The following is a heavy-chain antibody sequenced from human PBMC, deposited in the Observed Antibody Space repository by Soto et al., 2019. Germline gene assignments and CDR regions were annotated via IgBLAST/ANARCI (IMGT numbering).Heavy chain of an antibody. CDR2: INGGNGNT. Sequence: VKVSCKASGYIFTNYAIHWVRQAPGQRLEWMGWINGGNGNTKYSQKFQGRVTITRDTSASTGYMDLSSLRSEDTAVYYCARSGYSSGWYHWYFDFWGRGTLVTVSS. J-gene: IGHJ2*01. CDR3: ARSGYSSGWYHWYFDF. D-gene: IGHD6-19*01. V-gene: IGHV1-3*01. CDR1: GYIFTNYA.